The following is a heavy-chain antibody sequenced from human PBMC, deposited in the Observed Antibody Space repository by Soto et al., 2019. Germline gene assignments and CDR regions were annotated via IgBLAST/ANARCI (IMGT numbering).Heavy chain of an antibody. CDR2: IIPILGIA. CDR1: GGTFSSYT. CDR3: ASDARGSSWFP. D-gene: IGHD6-13*01. V-gene: IGHV1-69*02. J-gene: IGHJ5*02. Sequence: QVQLVQSGAEVKKPGSSVKVSCKASGGTFSSYTISWVRQAPGQGLEWMGRIIPILGIANYAQKFQGRVTITADKSTSTADMELSSLRSEDTAVYYCASDARGSSWFPWGQGTLVTVSS.